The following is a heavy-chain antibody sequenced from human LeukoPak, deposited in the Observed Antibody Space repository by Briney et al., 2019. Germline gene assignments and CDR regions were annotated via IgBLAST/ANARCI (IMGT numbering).Heavy chain of an antibody. CDR2: IYYSGST. CDR1: GGSISSYY. J-gene: IGHJ5*02. D-gene: IGHD6-13*01. V-gene: IGHV4-59*08. Sequence: SETLSLTCTVSGGSISSYYWSWIRQPPGKGLEWIGYIYYSGSTNYNPSLKSRVTISVDTSKNQFSLKLSSVTAADTAVYYCARHPVLYSSSRFDPWGQGTLVTVSS. CDR3: ARHPVLYSSSRFDP.